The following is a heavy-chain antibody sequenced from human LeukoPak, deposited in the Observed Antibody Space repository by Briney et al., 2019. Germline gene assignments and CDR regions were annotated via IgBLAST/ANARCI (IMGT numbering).Heavy chain of an antibody. V-gene: IGHV3-23*01. D-gene: IGHD3-22*01. CDR1: AFTFSSYA. CDR3: ARHYDYDSSGYNPY. CDR2: ISGSGGST. J-gene: IGHJ4*02. Sequence: GGSLRLSCAASAFTFSSYAMSWVRQAPGKGLEWVSAISGSGGSTYYADSVKGRFTISRDNSKNTLYLQMNSLRAEDTAVYYCARHYDYDSSGYNPYWGQGTLVTVSS.